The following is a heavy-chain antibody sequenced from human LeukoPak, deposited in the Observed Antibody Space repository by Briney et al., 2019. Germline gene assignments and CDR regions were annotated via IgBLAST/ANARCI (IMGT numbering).Heavy chain of an antibody. CDR1: GGSISSGGYY. V-gene: IGHV4-31*03. CDR3: ARIRGSGSYYTFDY. CDR2: IYYSGST. D-gene: IGHD3-10*01. Sequence: PSETLSLTCTVSGGSISSGGYYWSWIRQHPGKGLEWIGYIYYSGSTYYNPSLKSRVTISVDTSKNQFSLKLSSVTAADTAVYYCARIRGSGSYYTFDYWGQGTLVTVSS. J-gene: IGHJ4*02.